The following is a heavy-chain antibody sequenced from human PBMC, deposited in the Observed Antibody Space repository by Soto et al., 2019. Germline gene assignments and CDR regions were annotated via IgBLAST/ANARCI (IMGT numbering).Heavy chain of an antibody. CDR3: ASPPVKSYDFWSGLTEDAFDI. Sequence: ASVKVSCKASGYTFTSYAMHWVRQAPGQGLEWMGWINAGNGNTKYSQKFQGRVTITRDTSASTAYMELSSLRSEDTAVYYCASPPVKSYDFWSGLTEDAFDIWGQGTMVTVSS. V-gene: IGHV1-3*01. CDR1: GYTFTSYA. D-gene: IGHD3-3*01. J-gene: IGHJ3*02. CDR2: INAGNGNT.